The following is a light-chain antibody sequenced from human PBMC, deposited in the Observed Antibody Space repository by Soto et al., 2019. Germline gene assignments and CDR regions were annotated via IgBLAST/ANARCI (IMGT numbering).Light chain of an antibody. CDR3: SSYTSSNTHV. CDR1: SSDVGGYNS. V-gene: IGLV2-14*03. J-gene: IGLJ1*01. CDR2: NVS. Sequence: QSVLTQPASVSGSPGQSIAISCTGTSSDVGGYNSVPWYQQHPGKAPKLMIYNVSNRPSGVSDRFSGSKSGNTAPLTISGLQAEDEADYYCSSYTSSNTHVFGTGTKVTVL.